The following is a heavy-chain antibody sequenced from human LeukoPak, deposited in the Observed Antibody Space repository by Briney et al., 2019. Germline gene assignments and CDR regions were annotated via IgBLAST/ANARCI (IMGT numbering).Heavy chain of an antibody. J-gene: IGHJ6*02. Sequence: SETLSLTCTVSGGFISGSDYYWSWIRQPPGKGLEWIGYIYYSGSTNYNPSLKSRVTISVDTSKNQFSLKLSSVTAADTAVYYCARTSSGSAYYYYGMDVWGQGTTVTVSS. CDR2: IYYSGST. CDR1: GGFISGSDYY. CDR3: ARTSSGSAYYYYGMDV. V-gene: IGHV4-61*08. D-gene: IGHD6-19*01.